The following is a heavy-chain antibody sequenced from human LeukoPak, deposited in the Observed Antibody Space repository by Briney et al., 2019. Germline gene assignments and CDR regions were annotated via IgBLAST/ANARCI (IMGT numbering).Heavy chain of an antibody. Sequence: PSETLSLTCAVSGYSISSGYYWGWIRQPPGKGLEWIGSIYHSGSTYYNPSLKSRVTISVDTSKNQFSLKLSSVPAADTAVYYCARSAWFGEFVDYWGQGTLVTVSS. CDR2: IYHSGST. CDR3: ARSAWFGEFVDY. J-gene: IGHJ4*02. D-gene: IGHD3-10*01. V-gene: IGHV4-38-2*01. CDR1: GYSISSGYY.